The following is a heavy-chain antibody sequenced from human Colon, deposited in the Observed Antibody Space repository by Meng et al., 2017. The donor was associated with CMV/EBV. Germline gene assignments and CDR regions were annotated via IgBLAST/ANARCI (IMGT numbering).Heavy chain of an antibody. J-gene: IGHJ4*02. D-gene: IGHD1-26*01. Sequence: QVLLVQSGAGVQKPGASVKVSCKASGYTFTGYFMYWVRQAPGQGLEWLGVINPITGGTNYAQKFQGRVTMTRDTSMNTAYMELSRLRSDDTAVYYCASLSGGDFDYWGQGTLVTVSS. V-gene: IGHV1-2*02. CDR3: ASLSGGDFDY. CDR1: GYTFTGYF. CDR2: INPITGGT.